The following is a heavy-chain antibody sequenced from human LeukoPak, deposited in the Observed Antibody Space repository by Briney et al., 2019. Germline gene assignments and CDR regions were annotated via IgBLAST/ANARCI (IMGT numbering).Heavy chain of an antibody. V-gene: IGHV3-30*18. D-gene: IGHD3-10*01. CDR3: AKDYYGSGATPEA. J-gene: IGHJ5*02. CDR1: GFTVSSNY. CDR2: ISYDGSNK. Sequence: GGSLRLSCAASGFTVSSNYMSWVRQAPGKGLEWVSDISYDGSNKYYADSVKGRFTISRGNSKNTLYLQMNSLRAEDTAVYYCAKDYYGSGATPEAWGQGTLVTVSS.